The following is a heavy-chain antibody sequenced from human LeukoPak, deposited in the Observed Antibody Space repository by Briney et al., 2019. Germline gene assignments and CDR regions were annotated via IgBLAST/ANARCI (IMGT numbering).Heavy chain of an antibody. J-gene: IGHJ4*02. CDR2: IIPIFGTA. D-gene: IGHD6-13*01. V-gene: IGHV1-69*06. CDR1: GYTFTGYY. Sequence: SVKVSCKASGYTFTGYYIHWVRQAPGQGLEWMGGIIPIFGTANYAQKFQGRVTITADKSTSTAYMELSSLRSEDTAVYYCASRTSSSSWHKFDYWGQGTLVTVSS. CDR3: ASRTSSSSWHKFDY.